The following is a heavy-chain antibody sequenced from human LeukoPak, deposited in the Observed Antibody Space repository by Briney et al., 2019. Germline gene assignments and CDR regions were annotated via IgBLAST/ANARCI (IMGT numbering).Heavy chain of an antibody. J-gene: IGHJ4*02. CDR3: AKGIRRIAVAGTNFDY. CDR1: GFTFSSYA. D-gene: IGHD6-19*01. V-gene: IGHV3-23*01. CDR2: ISGSGGST. Sequence: TGGSLRLSCAASGFTFSSYAMSWVRQAPGKGLEWVSAISGSGGSTYYADSVKGRFTISRDNSKNTLYLQMNSLRAEDTAVYYCAKGIRRIAVAGTNFDYWGQGTLVTVSS.